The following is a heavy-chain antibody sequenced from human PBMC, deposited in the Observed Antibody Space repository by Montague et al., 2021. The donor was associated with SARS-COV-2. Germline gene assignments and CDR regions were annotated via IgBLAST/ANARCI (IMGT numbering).Heavy chain of an antibody. Sequence: SETLSLTCSVSGYSISSGYYWGWIRHPPGKGLDWIGNIHHRGGTYYSPSLKSRVTVSVDTTNNQFSLRLSSVTAAFTAVYYSARWYYGSGSYPHWGQGTLVTVSS. CDR3: ARWYYGSGSYPH. D-gene: IGHD3-10*01. J-gene: IGHJ4*02. CDR2: IHHRGGT. V-gene: IGHV4-38-2*01. CDR1: GYSISSGYY.